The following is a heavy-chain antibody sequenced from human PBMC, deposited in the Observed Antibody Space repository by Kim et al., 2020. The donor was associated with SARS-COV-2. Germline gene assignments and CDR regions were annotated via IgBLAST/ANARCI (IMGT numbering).Heavy chain of an antibody. CDR3: TTDLISGGSYPDAFDI. D-gene: IGHD2-15*01. J-gene: IGHJ3*02. Sequence: PWKGRFTNSRDDSKNPLYLQMNSLKTEDTAVYYCTTDLISGGSYPDAFDIWGQGTMVTVSS. V-gene: IGHV3-15*01.